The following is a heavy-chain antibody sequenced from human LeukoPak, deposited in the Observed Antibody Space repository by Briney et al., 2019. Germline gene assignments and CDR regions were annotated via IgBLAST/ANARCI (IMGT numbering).Heavy chain of an antibody. D-gene: IGHD5-12*01. CDR3: AREGRVTGYDFDY. CDR2: INSDGSST. Sequence: GSLRLSCEASGFTFSSYWMHWVRQVPGEGLVWVSRINSDGSSTTYADSVKGRFTISRDNAKNTLNLQMNSLRVEDTAVYYCAREGRVTGYDFDYWGQGTLVTVSS. J-gene: IGHJ4*02. CDR1: GFTFSSYW. V-gene: IGHV3-74*03.